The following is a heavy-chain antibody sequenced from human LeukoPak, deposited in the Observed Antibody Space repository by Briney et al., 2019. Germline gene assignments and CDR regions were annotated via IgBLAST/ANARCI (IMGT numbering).Heavy chain of an antibody. Sequence: SVKVSCKASGGTFSSYAISWVRQAPGQGLEWMGGIIPIFGTANYAQKFQGRVTITTDESTSTAYMELSSLRSEDTAVYYCARGDYYDSSGYDGANAFDIWGQGTMVTVSS. CDR2: IIPIFGTA. CDR3: ARGDYYDSSGYDGANAFDI. CDR1: GGTFSSYA. D-gene: IGHD3-22*01. J-gene: IGHJ3*02. V-gene: IGHV1-69*05.